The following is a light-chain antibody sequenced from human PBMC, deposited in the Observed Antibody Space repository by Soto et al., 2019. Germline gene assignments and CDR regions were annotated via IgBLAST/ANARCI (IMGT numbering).Light chain of an antibody. CDR3: SSYTSSSTHYV. J-gene: IGLJ1*01. CDR2: DVS. V-gene: IGLV2-14*01. Sequence: QSVLTQPVSVSGPPGQSITISCTGTSSDVGGYNYVSWYQQHPGKAPKLMIYDVSNRPSGVSNRFSGSKSGNTASLTISGLQAEDEADYYCSSYTSSSTHYVFGTGTKVTVL. CDR1: SSDVGGYNY.